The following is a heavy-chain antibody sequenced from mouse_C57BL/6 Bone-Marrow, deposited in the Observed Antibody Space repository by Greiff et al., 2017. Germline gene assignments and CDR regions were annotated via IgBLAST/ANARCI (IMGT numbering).Heavy chain of an antibody. V-gene: IGHV1-7*01. J-gene: IGHJ3*01. CDR1: GYTFTSYW. CDR2: INPSSGYT. Sequence: VQLQQSGAELAKPGASVKLSCKASGYTFTSYWMHWVKQRPGQGLEWIGYINPSSGYTKYNQKFKDKATLTADKSSSTAYMQLSSRTYEDSAVYDWARRYDGYPPWFAYWGQGTLVTVSA. CDR3: ARRYDGYPPWFAY. D-gene: IGHD2-3*01.